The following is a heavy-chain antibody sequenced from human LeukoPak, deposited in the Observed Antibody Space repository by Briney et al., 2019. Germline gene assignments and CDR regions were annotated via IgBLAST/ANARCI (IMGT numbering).Heavy chain of an antibody. V-gene: IGHV4-4*07. CDR1: SGSITSYY. D-gene: IGHD6-19*01. J-gene: IGHJ5*02. CDR3: ARDDSTGYGDWFDP. CDR2: IYSSVTT. Sequence: SETLSLTCTVSSGSITSYYWSWLRQPAGKGLNWIGRIYSSVTTNCNPSLKSRVTMSVDTSKNQFSLKLSSVTAADTAVYYCARDDSTGYGDWFDPWGQGTLVTVSS.